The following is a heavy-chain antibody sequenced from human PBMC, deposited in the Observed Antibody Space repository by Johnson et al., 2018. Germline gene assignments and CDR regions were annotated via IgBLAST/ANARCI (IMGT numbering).Heavy chain of an antibody. J-gene: IGHJ6*03. CDR3: ARLGGGEGIYDSYMDV. CDR2: IFPVDSET. CDR1: GYSFTSYW. V-gene: IGHV5-51*03. Sequence: VQLVQSGAEVKKPGESLKISCKGSGYSFTSYWIGWVRQMPGKGLEWMGIIFPVDSETRYSPSFQGQVTIPADTSISTACLQWSSLKASDTAMYYCARLGGGEGIYDSYMDVWGKGTTVTVSS. D-gene: IGHD3-16*01.